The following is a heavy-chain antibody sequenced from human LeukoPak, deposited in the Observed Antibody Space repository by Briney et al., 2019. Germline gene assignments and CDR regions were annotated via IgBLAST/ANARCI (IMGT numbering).Heavy chain of an antibody. CDR3: ARVQLAYDYVWGSYRYLGYFDY. CDR1: GGSISGYY. CDR2: INHSGST. Sequence: PSETLSLTCAVYGGSISGYYWSWIRQPPGKGLEWIGEINHSGSTNYNPSLKSRVTISVDTSKNQFSLKLSSVTAADTAVYYCARVQLAYDYVWGSYRYLGYFDYWGQGTLVTVSS. J-gene: IGHJ4*02. D-gene: IGHD3-16*02. V-gene: IGHV4-34*01.